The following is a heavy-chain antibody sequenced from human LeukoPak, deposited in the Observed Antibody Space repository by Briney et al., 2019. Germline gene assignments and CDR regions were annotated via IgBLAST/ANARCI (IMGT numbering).Heavy chain of an antibody. V-gene: IGHV4-59*01. D-gene: IGHD1-1*01. J-gene: IGHJ4*02. Sequence: SETLSLTCTVSGDSIIGYYWSWIRQPPGKGLEWIGYIRYSGSTNYNPSLQSRVTISVDTSRSHFSLKLSSATAADTAVYYCARGERLGPDFWGQGTLVTVSS. CDR3: ARGERLGPDF. CDR2: IRYSGST. CDR1: GDSIIGYY.